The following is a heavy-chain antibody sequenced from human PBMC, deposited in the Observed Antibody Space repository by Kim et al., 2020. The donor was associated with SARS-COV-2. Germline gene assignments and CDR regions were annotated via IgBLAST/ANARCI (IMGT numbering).Heavy chain of an antibody. CDR3: ARDYGITMMGY. V-gene: IGHV1-18*01. Sequence: TNYATKLQGRVTMTTDTSTSTAYMELRSLRSDDTAVYYCARDYGITMMGYWGQGTLVTVSS. J-gene: IGHJ4*02. D-gene: IGHD3-22*01. CDR2: T.